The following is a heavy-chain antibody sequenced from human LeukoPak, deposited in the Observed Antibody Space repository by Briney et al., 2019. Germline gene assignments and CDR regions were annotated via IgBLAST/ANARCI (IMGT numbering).Heavy chain of an antibody. D-gene: IGHD6-19*01. V-gene: IGHV4-59*01. J-gene: IGHJ4*02. CDR1: GASISGYY. CDR3: ARDWGSSGGLGVGY. CDR2: IYYRGST. Sequence: SETLSLTCRVSGASISGYYWSWIRQPPGKGLEWIGYIYYRGSTNYNPSLKSRVTISVDTSKNQFSLKLSSVTAADTAVYYCARDWGSSGGLGVGYWGQGALVTVSS.